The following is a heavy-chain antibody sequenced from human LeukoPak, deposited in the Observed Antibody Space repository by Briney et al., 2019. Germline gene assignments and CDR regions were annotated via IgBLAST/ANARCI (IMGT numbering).Heavy chain of an antibody. V-gene: IGHV3-30*02. Sequence: GGSLRLSCAASGFTFSSYGMHWVRQAPGKGLEWVAFIRYDGSNKYYADSVKGRFTISRDNSKNTLYLQMNSLRAEDTAVYYCAKERVRYYYGSGGYFWDYWGQGTLVTVSS. CDR1: GFTFSSYG. CDR2: IRYDGSNK. J-gene: IGHJ4*02. D-gene: IGHD3-10*01. CDR3: AKERVRYYYGSGGYFWDY.